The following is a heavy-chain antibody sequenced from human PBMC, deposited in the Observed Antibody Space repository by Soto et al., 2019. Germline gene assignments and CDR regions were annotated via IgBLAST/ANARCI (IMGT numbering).Heavy chain of an antibody. CDR3: ARDPNYYDSSGYYPLNWFDP. J-gene: IGHJ5*02. CDR1: GFTFSSYS. Sequence: PGGSLRLSCAASGFTFSSYSMNWVRQAPGKGLEWVSSISSSSSYIYYADSVKGRFTISRDNAKNSLYLQMNSLRAEDTAVYYCARDPNYYDSSGYYPLNWFDPWGQGT. V-gene: IGHV3-21*01. CDR2: ISSSSSYI. D-gene: IGHD3-22*01.